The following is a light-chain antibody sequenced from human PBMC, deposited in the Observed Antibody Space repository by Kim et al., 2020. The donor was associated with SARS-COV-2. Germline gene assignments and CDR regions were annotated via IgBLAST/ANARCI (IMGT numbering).Light chain of an antibody. J-gene: IGKJ5*01. CDR3: QQYNSHPIT. V-gene: IGKV1-16*01. CDR1: QGISQN. CDR2: GAS. Sequence: IQMTQSPSSLSASLGDSVTITCRASQGISQNVAWFQQKPGQAPKSLIYGASALQGEVPSRFRGAGSGRDFSLTINSLQADDFAIYFCQQYNSHPITFGRGTRLEIK.